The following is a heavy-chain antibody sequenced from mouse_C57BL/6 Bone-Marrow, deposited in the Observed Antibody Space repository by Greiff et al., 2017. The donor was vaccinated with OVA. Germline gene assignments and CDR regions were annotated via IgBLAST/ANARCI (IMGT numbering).Heavy chain of an antibody. CDR3: ARDAMDY. CDR2: IYPGSGNT. V-gene: IGHV1-76*01. J-gene: IGHJ4*01. CDR1: GYTFTDYY. Sequence: QVTLKESGAELVRPGASVKLSCKASGYTFTDYYINWVKQRPGQGLEWIARIYPGSGNTYYNEKFKGKATLTAEKSSSTAYMQLSSLTSEDSAVYFCARDAMDYWGQGTSVTVSS.